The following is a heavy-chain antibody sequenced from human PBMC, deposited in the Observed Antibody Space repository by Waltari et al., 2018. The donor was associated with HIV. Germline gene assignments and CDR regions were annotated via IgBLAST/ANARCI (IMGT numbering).Heavy chain of an antibody. CDR1: GFTFSSYS. CDR3: AREMATVYFDS. Sequence: EVHLVESGGGLVQPGVSLRLSCAASGFTFSSYSMNWVRQAPGKGLEWLSYSNSRSNIIYYADSVKGRFTISRDNAKNSVYLQMNSLGAEDMAVYYCAREMATVYFDSWGPGILVTVSS. D-gene: IGHD4-4*01. CDR2: SNSRSNII. J-gene: IGHJ4*02. V-gene: IGHV3-48*01.